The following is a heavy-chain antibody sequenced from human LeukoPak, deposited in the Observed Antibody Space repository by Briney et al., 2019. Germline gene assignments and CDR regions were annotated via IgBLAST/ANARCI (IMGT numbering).Heavy chain of an antibody. CDR2: ISSSGSTI. D-gene: IGHD3-22*01. J-gene: IGHJ4*02. V-gene: IGHV3-11*04. Sequence: GGSLRLSCAASGFTFSDYYMSWIRQAPGKGLEWVSYISSSGSTIYYADSVKGRFTISRDNAKNSLYLQMNSLRAEDTAVYYCASTTSKTYYYDSSGYYFDYWGQGTLVTVSS. CDR3: ASTTSKTYYYDSSGYYFDY. CDR1: GFTFSDYY.